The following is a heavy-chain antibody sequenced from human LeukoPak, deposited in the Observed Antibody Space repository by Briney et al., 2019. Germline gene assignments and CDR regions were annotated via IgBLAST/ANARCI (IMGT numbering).Heavy chain of an antibody. CDR3: ARDGGSENYYYYGMDV. CDR2: INPNSGGT. CDR1: GYTFTGYY. J-gene: IGHJ6*02. V-gene: IGHV1-2*04. Sequence: ASVKVSCKASGYTFTGYYMHWVRQAPGQGLEWMGWINPNSGGTNYAQKFQGWVTMTRDTSISTAYMELSRLRSDDTAVYYCARDGGSENYYYYGMDVWGQGTTVTVSS. D-gene: IGHD3-16*01.